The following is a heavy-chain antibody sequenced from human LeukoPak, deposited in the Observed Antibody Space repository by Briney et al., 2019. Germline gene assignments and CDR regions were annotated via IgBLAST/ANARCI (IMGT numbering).Heavy chain of an antibody. Sequence: ASVKVSCKASGYTFTSYGISWVRQAPGQGLEWMGWINPNSGGTNYAQKFQGRVTMTRDTSITTAYMELSSLRSDDTAVYYCAKLRHCSGGSCYQGNWFDPWGQGTLVTVSS. D-gene: IGHD2-15*01. CDR3: AKLRHCSGGSCYQGNWFDP. V-gene: IGHV1-2*02. CDR1: GYTFTSYG. J-gene: IGHJ5*02. CDR2: INPNSGGT.